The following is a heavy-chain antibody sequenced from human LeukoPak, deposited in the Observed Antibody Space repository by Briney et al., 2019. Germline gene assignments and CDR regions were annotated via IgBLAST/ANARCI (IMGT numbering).Heavy chain of an antibody. CDR2: IYYSGST. Sequence: PSETLSLTCAVYGGSFSGYYWSWIRQPPGKGLEWIGYIYYSGSTNYNPSLKSRVTISVDTSKNQFSLKLSSVTAADTAVYYCARGTLDAFDIWGQGTMVTVSS. V-gene: IGHV4-59*01. CDR3: ARGTLDAFDI. J-gene: IGHJ3*02. CDR1: GGSFSGYY.